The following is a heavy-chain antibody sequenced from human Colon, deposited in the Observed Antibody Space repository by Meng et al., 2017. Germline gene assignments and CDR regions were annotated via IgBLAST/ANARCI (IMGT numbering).Heavy chain of an antibody. Sequence: QVSLQQWREELVEPAETLSLTCAGYGGSFSGYYWSRIRQPPGKGLEWIGEINHSGSTNYNPSLQSRVTISVDTSKNQFSLKLSSVTAADTAVYYCARERLSSGWYGGRWFDPWGQGTLVTVSS. CDR2: INHSGST. D-gene: IGHD6-19*01. CDR3: ARERLSSGWYGGRWFDP. V-gene: IGHV4-34*01. J-gene: IGHJ5*02. CDR1: GGSFSGYY.